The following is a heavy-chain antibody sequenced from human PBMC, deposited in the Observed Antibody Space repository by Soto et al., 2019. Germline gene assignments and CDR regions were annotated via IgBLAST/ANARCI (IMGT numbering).Heavy chain of an antibody. Sequence: ASVKVSCKASGYTFTSYGISWVRQAPGQGLEWMGWIGAYNGNTNYAQKFQGRVTVTTDTSTSTAYMELRSLRSDDTAVYYCARDSTKYCRGGSCYYGMDVWGQGTTVTVSS. CDR2: IGAYNGNT. D-gene: IGHD2-15*01. V-gene: IGHV1-18*04. CDR1: GYTFTSYG. CDR3: ARDSTKYCRGGSCYYGMDV. J-gene: IGHJ6*02.